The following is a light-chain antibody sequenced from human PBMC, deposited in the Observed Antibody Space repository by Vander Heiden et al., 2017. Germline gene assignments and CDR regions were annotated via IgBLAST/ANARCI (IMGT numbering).Light chain of an antibody. Sequence: QSALTQPASVSGSPGQSITISCTGSSSDVGGYNYVSWYQQHPGKAPKLMIFDVSNRPSGVSNRFSGSKSGNTASLTISGLQTEDEADYYCSSYTGSITWVFGGGTKVTVL. V-gene: IGLV2-14*03. J-gene: IGLJ3*02. CDR1: SSDVGGYNY. CDR2: DVS. CDR3: SSYTGSITWV.